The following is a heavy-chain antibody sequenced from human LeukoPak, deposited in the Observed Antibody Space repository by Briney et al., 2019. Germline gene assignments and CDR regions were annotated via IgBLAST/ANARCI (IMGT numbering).Heavy chain of an antibody. CDR1: GGSISSYY. CDR2: IYYCGSH. D-gene: IGHD5-12*01. J-gene: IGHJ3*02. V-gene: IGHV4-59*01. Sequence: SETLSLTWTVSGGSISSYYWTWIRQPPGKGLDSIGYIYYCGSHNYNPTFKSRVTISLDSSTNQFSLKLSSVTAADTAVYYCARGEGIVATILHAFDIWGQGTMVTVSS. CDR3: ARGEGIVATILHAFDI.